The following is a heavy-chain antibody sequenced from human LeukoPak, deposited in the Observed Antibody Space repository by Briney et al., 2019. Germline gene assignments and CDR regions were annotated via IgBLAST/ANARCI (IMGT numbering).Heavy chain of an antibody. CDR3: ARGGKSYYDSSGYYDRPPDY. CDR1: GYTFTGYY. Sequence: ASVKVSCKASGYTFTGYYMHWVRQAPGQGLEWMGRINPDSGDTNYAQNIQGRVTMTWDTSISTAYMELSSLRSDDTAVYYCARGGKSYYDSSGYYDRPPDYWGQGTLVTVSS. J-gene: IGHJ4*02. V-gene: IGHV1-2*06. D-gene: IGHD3-22*01. CDR2: INPDSGDT.